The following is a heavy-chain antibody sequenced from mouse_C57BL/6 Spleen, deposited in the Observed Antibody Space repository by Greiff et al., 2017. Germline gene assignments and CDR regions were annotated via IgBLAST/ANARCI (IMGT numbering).Heavy chain of an antibody. CDR2: IYPGSGNT. V-gene: IGHV1-76*01. CDR1: GYTFTDYY. J-gene: IGHJ2*01. D-gene: IGHD2-4*01. Sequence: VQLQQSGAELVRPGASVKLSCKASGYTFTDYYINWVKQRPGQGLEWIARIYPGSGNTYYNEKFKGKATLTAEKSSSTAYMQLSSLTSEDSAVYFCARGRGLDFDYWGQGTTLTVSS. CDR3: ARGRGLDFDY.